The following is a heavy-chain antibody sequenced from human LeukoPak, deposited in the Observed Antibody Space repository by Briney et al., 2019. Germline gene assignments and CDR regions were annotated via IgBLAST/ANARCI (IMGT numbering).Heavy chain of an antibody. CDR1: GYTFTSYY. CDR2: INPSGGST. Sequence: GASVKVSCKASGYTFTSYYMHWVRQAPGQGLEWMGIINPSGGSTSYAQKFQGRVTMTRDMSTSTVYMELSSLRSEDTAVYYCARDHHHRLWDDYYYMDVWGKGTTVTISS. J-gene: IGHJ6*03. D-gene: IGHD3-16*02. CDR3: ARDHHHRLWDDYYYMDV. V-gene: IGHV1-46*01.